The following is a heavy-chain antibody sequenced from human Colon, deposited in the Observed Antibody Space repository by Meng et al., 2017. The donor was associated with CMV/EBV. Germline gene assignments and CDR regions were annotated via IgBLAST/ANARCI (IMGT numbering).Heavy chain of an antibody. V-gene: IGHV4-59*01. CDR1: GGSISSYY. CDR2: IYYSGST. J-gene: IGHJ6*02. D-gene: IGHD6-6*01. Sequence: SETLSLTCTVSGGSISSYYWSWIRQPPGKGLEWIGYIYYSGSTNYNPSLKSRVTISVDTSKNQFSLKLSSVTAAGTAVYYCARASVAARPFYGMDVWGQGTTVTVSS. CDR3: ARASVAARPFYGMDV.